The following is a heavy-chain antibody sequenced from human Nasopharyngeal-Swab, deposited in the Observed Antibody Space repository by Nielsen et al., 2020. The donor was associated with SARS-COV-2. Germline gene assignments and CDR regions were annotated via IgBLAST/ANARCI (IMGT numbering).Heavy chain of an antibody. V-gene: IGHV2-5*02. CDR2: IYWDDDK. D-gene: IGHD2-8*01. Sequence: SGPTLVKPTQTLTLTCTFSGFSLSTSAVGVGWIRHPPGKALEWLALIYWDDDKRYSPSLKSRLTITKATSKNQVVLTMTNMDPVDTATYYCAHRLPLYDGMDVWGQGATVTVSS. J-gene: IGHJ6*02. CDR1: GFSLSTSAVG. CDR3: AHRLPLYDGMDV.